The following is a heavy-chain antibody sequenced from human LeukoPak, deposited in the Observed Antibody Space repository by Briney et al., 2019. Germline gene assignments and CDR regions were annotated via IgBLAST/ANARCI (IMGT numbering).Heavy chain of an antibody. CDR2: IYYTGDT. J-gene: IGHJ4*02. CDR3: ARHEIRDRSGYYYLDY. CDR1: GGSISGYY. V-gene: IGHV4-59*08. D-gene: IGHD3-22*01. Sequence: SETLSLTCTVSGGSISGYYWSWIRQPPGKGLEWIGYIYYTGDTKYNPSLKSRVTISVDTSKNQFSLKLSSVTAADTAVYYCARHEIRDRSGYYYLDYWGQGTLVTVSS.